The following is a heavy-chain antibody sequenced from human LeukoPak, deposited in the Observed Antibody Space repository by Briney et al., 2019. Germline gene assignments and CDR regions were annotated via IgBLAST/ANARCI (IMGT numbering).Heavy chain of an antibody. CDR1: GGSILTTNW. CDR2: VHLSGAS. Sequence: PSGTLSLTCAVSGGSILTTNWWSWVRQPTGKGLEWIGEVHLSGASNYNPSLKSRVNMSIDKSKNQLSLELTSVTAADTAIYYCTRESGAFSPFGFWGQGTLVTVSS. CDR3: TRESGAFSPFGF. D-gene: IGHD1-26*01. V-gene: IGHV4-4*02. J-gene: IGHJ4*02.